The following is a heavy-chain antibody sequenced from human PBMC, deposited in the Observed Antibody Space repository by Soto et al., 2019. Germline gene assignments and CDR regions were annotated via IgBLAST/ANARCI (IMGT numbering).Heavy chain of an antibody. J-gene: IGHJ6*02. Sequence: QVQLQESGPGLVKPSETLSLTCTVSGGSVSSGSYYWNWIRQPPGKGLEWIGYIYYSGSTNYNPSLKSRVTISQDTSKHQFSLKLSSVTAADTAVYFCARGTSLTFPAMDVWGQGTTVTVSS. CDR1: GGSVSSGSYY. V-gene: IGHV4-61*01. CDR2: IYYSGST. D-gene: IGHD2-21*01. CDR3: ARGTSLTFPAMDV.